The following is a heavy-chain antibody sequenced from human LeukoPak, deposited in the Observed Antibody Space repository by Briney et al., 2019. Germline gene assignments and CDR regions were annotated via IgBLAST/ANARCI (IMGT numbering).Heavy chain of an antibody. J-gene: IGHJ4*02. D-gene: IGHD2-15*01. V-gene: IGHV3-23*01. Sequence: GGSLRLSCVASGFTFSSNAMSWVRQAPGKGLEWVSIISGSGVTTYSADSVKGRLVISRDNSKNTLYLHMSSLRSEDTAVYYCVKNVVRTFDYWGLGTLVTVSS. CDR3: VKNVVRTFDY. CDR1: GFTFSSNA. CDR2: ISGSGVTT.